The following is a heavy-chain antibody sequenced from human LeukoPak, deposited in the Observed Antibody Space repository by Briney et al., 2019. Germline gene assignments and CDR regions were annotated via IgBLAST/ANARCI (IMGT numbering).Heavy chain of an antibody. J-gene: IGHJ5*02. V-gene: IGHV5-10-1*01. CDR3: ARRKYSSGDLNWFDP. CDR1: GYSFTSYW. CDR2: IDPSDSYT. D-gene: IGHD6-19*01. Sequence: KCGESLKISCKGSGYSFTSYWISWVRQMPRKGLEWMGRIDPSDSYTNYSPSFQGHVTISADKSISTAYLQWSSLKASDTAMYYCARRKYSSGDLNWFDPWGQGTLVTVSS.